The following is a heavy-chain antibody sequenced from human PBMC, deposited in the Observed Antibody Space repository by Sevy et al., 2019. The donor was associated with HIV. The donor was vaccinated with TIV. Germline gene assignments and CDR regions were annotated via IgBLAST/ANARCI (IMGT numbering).Heavy chain of an antibody. CDR2: ISGSGGST. CDR1: GFTFSSYA. J-gene: IGHJ3*02. Sequence: GGSLRLSCAASGFTFSSYAMSWVRQAPGKGLEWVSAISGSGGSTYYADSVKGRFTISKDNSKNTLYLQMNSLRAEDTAVYYCAKPYYYDSSGYYSPDAFDIWGQGTMVTVSS. D-gene: IGHD3-22*01. CDR3: AKPYYYDSSGYYSPDAFDI. V-gene: IGHV3-23*01.